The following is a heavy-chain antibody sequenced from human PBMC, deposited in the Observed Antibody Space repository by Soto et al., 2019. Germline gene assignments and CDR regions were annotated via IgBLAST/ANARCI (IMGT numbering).Heavy chain of an antibody. J-gene: IGHJ5*02. Sequence: EVQLVESGGGVVQHGGSLRLSCAASGFIVSDTYMNWVRQAPGKGLEWVSVIYRGGDTYYADSVKGRFTISRDNSTLYLQMNNLRAEDTAMYYCAKVVIGEIFGAGGFDPWGQGTLVTVSS. D-gene: IGHD3-3*01. CDR3: AKVVIGEIFGAGGFDP. CDR1: GFIVSDTY. CDR2: IYRGGDT. V-gene: IGHV3-53*01.